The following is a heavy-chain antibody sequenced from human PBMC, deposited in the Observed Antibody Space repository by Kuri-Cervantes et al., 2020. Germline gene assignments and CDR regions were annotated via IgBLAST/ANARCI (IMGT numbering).Heavy chain of an antibody. CDR1: GYTLTSYG. Sequence: ASVKVSCKASGYTLTSYGISWVRQASGQGLEWMGWISGYDGDTNYAQKFQGRVTMTTDTSTSTTSMELRSLRSDDTAVYYCARVTFVGVVILGGVGYMDVWGKGTTVTVSS. CDR2: ISGYDGDT. V-gene: IGHV1-18*01. D-gene: IGHD3-3*01. CDR3: ARVTFVGVVILGGVGYMDV. J-gene: IGHJ6*03.